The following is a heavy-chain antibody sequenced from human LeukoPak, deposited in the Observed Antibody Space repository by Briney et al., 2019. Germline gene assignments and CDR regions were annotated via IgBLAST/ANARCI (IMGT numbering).Heavy chain of an antibody. CDR2: INPISGST. CDR3: ARDKFPLASGSYAFGY. V-gene: IGHV1-46*01. Sequence: GASVKVSCKASGYTFSSYYMQWVRQAPGQGLEWMGIINPISGSTTYAQKFQGRVTMIRDTSTSTVYMELRSLRSDDTAVYYCARDKFPLASGSYAFGYWGQGTLVTVSS. CDR1: GYTFSSYY. D-gene: IGHD1-26*01. J-gene: IGHJ4*02.